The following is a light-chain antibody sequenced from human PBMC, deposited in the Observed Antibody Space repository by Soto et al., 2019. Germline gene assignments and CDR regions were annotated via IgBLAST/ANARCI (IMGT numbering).Light chain of an antibody. CDR1: QSVSGSY. J-gene: IGKJ3*01. Sequence: EIVLTQSPGTLSLSPGERATLSCRASQSVSGSYLAWYQHKPGQSPRLLIYVASSRAPGIPDTFSGSGSGTDFTLTISRLEPEDFAVYYCQQYGSSLFTFGPGTKVDIK. CDR2: VAS. V-gene: IGKV3-20*01. CDR3: QQYGSSLFT.